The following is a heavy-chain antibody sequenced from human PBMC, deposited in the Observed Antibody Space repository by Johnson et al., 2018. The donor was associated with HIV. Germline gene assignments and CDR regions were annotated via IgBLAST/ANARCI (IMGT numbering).Heavy chain of an antibody. CDR3: ARDDRPDGFDI. CDR1: GFTFSSYW. V-gene: IGHV3-66*01. J-gene: IGHJ3*02. D-gene: IGHD1-14*01. Sequence: VQLVESGGNLVQPGGSLRLSCAASGFTFSSYWMSWVRQAPGKGLEWVSIIYSGGDTYYADSVKGRFTISRDRSKNTVSLQMNSLRVEDTAVYYCARDDRPDGFDIWGQGTMVTVSS. CDR2: IYSGGDT.